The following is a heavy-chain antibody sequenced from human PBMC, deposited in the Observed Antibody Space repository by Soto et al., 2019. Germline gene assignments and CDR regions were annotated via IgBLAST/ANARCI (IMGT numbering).Heavy chain of an antibody. V-gene: IGHV3-30*18. Sequence: GGSLRLSCAASGFTFSIYGMHLVRQSPGKGLEWVAFISCDGSNKYYADSVKGRFTISRDNSKNTLYLQMNSLRAEDTAVYYCAKDLARAVSSRYCDYGMDVSGQGTRVTVSS. CDR3: AKDLARAVSSRYCDYGMDV. CDR1: GFTFSIYG. CDR2: ISCDGSNK. J-gene: IGHJ6*02. D-gene: IGHD3-16*02.